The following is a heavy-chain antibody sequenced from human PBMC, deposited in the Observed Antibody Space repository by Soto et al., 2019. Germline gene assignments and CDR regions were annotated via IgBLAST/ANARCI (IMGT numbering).Heavy chain of an antibody. J-gene: IGHJ5*02. CDR3: ARGEVLVAATRLNWFDP. Sequence: PSETLSLTCAVYGGSFSGYYWSWIRQPPGKGLEWIGEINHSGSTNYNPSLKSRVTISVDTSKNQFSLKLSSVTAADTAVYYCARGEVLVAATRLNWFDPWGQGTRSPSPQ. CDR1: GGSFSGYY. CDR2: INHSGST. D-gene: IGHD2-15*01. V-gene: IGHV4-34*01.